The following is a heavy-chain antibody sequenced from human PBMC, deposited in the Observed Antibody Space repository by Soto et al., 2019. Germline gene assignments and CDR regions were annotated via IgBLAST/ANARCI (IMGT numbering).Heavy chain of an antibody. D-gene: IGHD2-2*01. Sequence: SETLSLTCAVYGGSFSGYYWSWIRQPPGKGLEGIGEINHSGSTNYNPSLKSRVTISLDTSKNQFSLKLSSVTAADTAVYYCARLMGYQLLPNWFDPWGQGTLVTVSS. CDR3: ARLMGYQLLPNWFDP. V-gene: IGHV4-34*01. CDR2: INHSGST. CDR1: GGSFSGYY. J-gene: IGHJ5*02.